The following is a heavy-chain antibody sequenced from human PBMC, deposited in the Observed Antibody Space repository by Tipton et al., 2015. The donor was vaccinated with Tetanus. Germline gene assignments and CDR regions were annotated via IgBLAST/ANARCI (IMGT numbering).Heavy chain of an antibody. D-gene: IGHD4-17*01. CDR2: ISGSGGST. CDR3: AKDQEDDYGDYPDAFDI. Sequence: SLRLSCAASGFTFSSYAMSWVRQAPGKGLEWVSAISGSGGSTYYADSVKGRFTISRDNAKNSLYLQMNSLRAEDTALYYCAKDQEDDYGDYPDAFDIWGQGTMVTVSS. CDR1: GFTFSSYA. J-gene: IGHJ3*02. V-gene: IGHV3-23*01.